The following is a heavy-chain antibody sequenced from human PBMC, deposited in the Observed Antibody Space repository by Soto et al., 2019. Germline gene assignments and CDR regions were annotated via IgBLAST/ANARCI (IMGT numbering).Heavy chain of an antibody. J-gene: IGHJ6*02. Sequence: SETLSLTCTVSGGSISSGGYYWSWIRQHPGKGLEWIGYIYYSGSTYYNPSLKSRVTISVDTSKNQFSLKLSSVTAADTAVYYCARDLVRGSDPNYYYYYGMDVWGQGTTVTVSS. CDR1: GGSISSGGYY. D-gene: IGHD3-10*01. V-gene: IGHV4-31*03. CDR2: IYYSGST. CDR3: ARDLVRGSDPNYYYYYGMDV.